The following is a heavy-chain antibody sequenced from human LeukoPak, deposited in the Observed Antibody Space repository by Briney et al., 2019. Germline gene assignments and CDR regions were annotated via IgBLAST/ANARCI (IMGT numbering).Heavy chain of an antibody. V-gene: IGHV4-59*01. J-gene: IGHJ6*02. D-gene: IGHD4/OR15-4a*01. CDR2: IYYSGST. Sequence: SETLSLTCTVSGGSISSYYWSWIRQPPGKGLEWIGYIYYSGSTNYNPSLKSRVTISVDTSKNQFSLKLSSVTAADTAVYYCARSLRPRYYYYGMGVWGQGTTVTVSS. CDR1: GGSISSYY. CDR3: ARSLRPRYYYYGMGV.